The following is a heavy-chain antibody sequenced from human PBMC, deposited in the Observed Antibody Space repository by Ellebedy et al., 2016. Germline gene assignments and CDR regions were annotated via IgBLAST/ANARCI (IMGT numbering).Heavy chain of an antibody. D-gene: IGHD3-3*01. V-gene: IGHV4-59*08. CDR1: GGSISSYY. CDR3: ARRNSGDFWSGYPDY. CDR2: IYYSGST. Sequence: SETLSLTCTVSGGSISSYYWSWIRQPPGKGLEWIGYIYYSGSTNYNPSLKSRVTISVDTSKNQFSLKLSSVTAADTAVYYCARRNSGDFWSGYPDYWGQGTLVTVSS. J-gene: IGHJ4*02.